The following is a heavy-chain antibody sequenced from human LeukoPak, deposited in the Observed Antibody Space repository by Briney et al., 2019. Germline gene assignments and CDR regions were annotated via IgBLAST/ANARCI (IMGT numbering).Heavy chain of an antibody. CDR2: ISGSGGAT. J-gene: IGHJ6*02. CDR1: GFTFSSYA. Sequence: PGGSLRLSCAASGFTFSSYAMTWVRQAPGKGLEWVSGISGSGGATNYADSVKGRFTISRDNSKNTLYLQMNSLRAEDTAVYYCARLPALYYYYGMDVWGQGTTVTVSS. D-gene: IGHD3-16*02. CDR3: ARLPALYYYYGMDV. V-gene: IGHV3-23*01.